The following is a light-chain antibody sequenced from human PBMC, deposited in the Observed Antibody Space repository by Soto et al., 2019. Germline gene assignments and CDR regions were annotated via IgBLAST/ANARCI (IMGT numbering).Light chain of an antibody. V-gene: IGKV4-1*01. CDR3: QQYYSSPPT. J-gene: IGKJ2*01. CDR1: QSVFYNSNNKNY. Sequence: DIVMTQSPDSLAVSLGERATINCKSSQSVFYNSNNKNYLAWYQQRPGQPPKLLIYWASTRESGVPDRFSGSESETDFTLTISSLQAEDVAVYYCQQYYSSPPTFGQGTKLEIK. CDR2: WAS.